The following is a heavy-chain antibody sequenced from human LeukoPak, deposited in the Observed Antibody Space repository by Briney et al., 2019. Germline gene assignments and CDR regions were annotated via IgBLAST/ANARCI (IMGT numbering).Heavy chain of an antibody. CDR2: INHSGST. V-gene: IGHV4-34*01. J-gene: IGHJ4*02. CDR3: ARSGAPGDY. CDR1: GGSFSGYY. Sequence: PSETLSLTCAVYGGSFSGYYWSWIRQPPGKGLEWIGEINHSGSTNYNPSLKSRVTIPVDTSKSQFSLKLSSVTTADTAVYYCARSGAPGDYWGQGTLVTVSS. D-gene: IGHD2-2*01.